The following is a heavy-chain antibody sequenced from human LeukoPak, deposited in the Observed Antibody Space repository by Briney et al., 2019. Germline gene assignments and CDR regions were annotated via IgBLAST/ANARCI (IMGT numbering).Heavy chain of an antibody. CDR3: ARRAARIHFDY. Sequence: PGGSLRLSCAASGFTFSSYSMNWVRQAPGKGLEWVSYISSSSSTIYYADSVRDRFTISRDNAKNSLYLQMNSLRAEDTAVYYCARRAARIHFDYWGQGTLVTVSS. V-gene: IGHV3-48*04. CDR1: GFTFSSYS. J-gene: IGHJ4*02. CDR2: ISSSSSTI. D-gene: IGHD6-6*01.